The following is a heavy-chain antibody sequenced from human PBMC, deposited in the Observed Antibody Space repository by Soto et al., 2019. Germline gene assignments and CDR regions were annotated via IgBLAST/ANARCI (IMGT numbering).Heavy chain of an antibody. J-gene: IGHJ5*02. CDR2: ISSSSSTI. CDR3: ARESAALNWFDP. Sequence: PGGSLRLSCAASGFTFSSYSMNWVRHAPGKGLEWVSYISSSSSTIYYADSVKGRFTISRDNAKNSLYLQMNSLRDEDTAVYYCARESAALNWFDPWGQGTLVTVSS. V-gene: IGHV3-48*02. CDR1: GFTFSSYS. D-gene: IGHD2-2*01.